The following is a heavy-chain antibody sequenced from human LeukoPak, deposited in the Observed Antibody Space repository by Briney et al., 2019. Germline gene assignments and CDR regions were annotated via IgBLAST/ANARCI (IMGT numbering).Heavy chain of an antibody. CDR1: GGTFSSYA. D-gene: IGHD6-19*01. Sequence: ASVKVSCKASGGTFSSYAISWVRQAPGQGLEWMGGIIPIFGTASYAQKFQGRVTITADESTSTAYMELSSLRSEDAAVYYCARGGAVAGRYYGMDVWGQGTTVTVSS. J-gene: IGHJ6*02. V-gene: IGHV1-69*13. CDR2: IIPIFGTA. CDR3: ARGGAVAGRYYGMDV.